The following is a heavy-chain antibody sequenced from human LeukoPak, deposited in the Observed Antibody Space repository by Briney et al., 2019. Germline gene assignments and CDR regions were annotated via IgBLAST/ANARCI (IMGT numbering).Heavy chain of an antibody. CDR2: INPNSGGT. D-gene: IGHD1-26*01. CDR3: ARGSEEGIVGATGYWYFDL. CDR1: GYTFTGYY. J-gene: IGHJ2*01. Sequence: ASVKVSCKASGYTFTGYYMHWVRQAPGQGLEWMGWINPNSGGTNYAQKLQGRVTMTTDTSTSTAYVELRSLRSDDTAVYYCARGSEEGIVGATGYWYFDLWGRGTLVTVSS. V-gene: IGHV1-2*02.